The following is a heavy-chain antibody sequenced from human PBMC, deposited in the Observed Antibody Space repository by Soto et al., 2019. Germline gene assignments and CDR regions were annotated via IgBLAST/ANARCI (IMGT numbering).Heavy chain of an antibody. CDR3: ARNPSGSNFDY. J-gene: IGHJ4*02. V-gene: IGHV1-18*01. CDR1: GYTFRSYG. CDR2: ISAYSGNT. D-gene: IGHD1-26*01. Sequence: ASVKVSCKASGYTFRSYGISWVRQAPGQGLQLMGWISAYSGNTDYAQRFQGRVTMTTDTSTSTAYMELRSLRYDDTAVYYRARNPSGSNFDYWGQGTLVTVYS.